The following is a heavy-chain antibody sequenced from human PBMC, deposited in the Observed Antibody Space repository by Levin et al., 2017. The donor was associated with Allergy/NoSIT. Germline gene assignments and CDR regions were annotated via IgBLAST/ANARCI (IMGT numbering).Heavy chain of an antibody. D-gene: IGHD2-8*01. CDR3: AKIPNPNPNDMYNWFDP. CDR2: ISGSGGAT. J-gene: IGHJ5*02. Sequence: GGSLRLSCAASGFTLGSYAMNWVRQPPGKGLEWVSAISGSGGATYYADSVRGRFTISRDNSKNTLYLQMNSLRAEDTAVYYCAKIPNPNPNDMYNWFDPWGQGTLVTVSS. CDR1: GFTLGSYA. V-gene: IGHV3-23*01.